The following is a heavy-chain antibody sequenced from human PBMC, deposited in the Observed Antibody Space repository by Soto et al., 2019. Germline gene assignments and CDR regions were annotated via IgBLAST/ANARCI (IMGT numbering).Heavy chain of an antibody. CDR2: ISYDGVTI. CDR3: ARGHTTRWYYYYFGTDV. Sequence: GGYLRLSCADSGFTFRSYAMPWVRQAPGKGLEWVAVISYDGVTIYHAGSVKGRVTISRDNSKDTLYLQMDSLRAVDTVVYYCARGHTTRWYYYYFGTDVRGQGTTVLGSS. CDR1: GFTFRSYA. V-gene: IGHV3-30*03. J-gene: IGHJ6*02.